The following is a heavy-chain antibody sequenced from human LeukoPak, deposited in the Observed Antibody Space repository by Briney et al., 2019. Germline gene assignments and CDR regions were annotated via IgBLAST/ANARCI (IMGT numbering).Heavy chain of an antibody. Sequence: GGSLRLSXAASGFTFSSYSMNWVGQAPGKGLEWVSSISSSSSYIDYADSVKGRFTISRDNAKNSLYLQMNSLRAEDTAVYYCARESGYIVVVPAAPNWFDPRGQGTLVTVSS. J-gene: IGHJ5*02. CDR1: GFTFSSYS. CDR3: ARESGYIVVVPAAPNWFDP. CDR2: ISSSSSYI. V-gene: IGHV3-21*01. D-gene: IGHD2-2*01.